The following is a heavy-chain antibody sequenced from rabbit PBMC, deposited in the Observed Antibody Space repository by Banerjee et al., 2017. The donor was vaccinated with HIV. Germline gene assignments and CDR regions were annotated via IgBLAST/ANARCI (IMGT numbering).Heavy chain of an antibody. CDR2: IYAGSSGST. J-gene: IGHJ4*01. CDR3: ARSGSGSYYTYYFNL. CDR1: GFSFSSSYY. D-gene: IGHD1-1*01. Sequence: QEQLVESGGDLVKPEGSLTLTCTASGFSFSSSYYMCWVRQAPGKGLEWIACIYAGSSGSTYYASWAKGRFTISKTSSTTVTLQMTSLTAADTATYFCARSGSGSYYTYYFNLWGQGTLVTVS. V-gene: IGHV1S45*01.